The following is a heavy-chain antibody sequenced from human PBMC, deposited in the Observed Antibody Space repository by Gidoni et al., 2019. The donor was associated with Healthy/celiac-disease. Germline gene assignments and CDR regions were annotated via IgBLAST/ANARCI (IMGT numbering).Heavy chain of an antibody. Sequence: EVQLLESGGGLVQPGGSLRLSCAASGFTFSSYAMSLVRQAPGQGLEWVSAISGSGGSTYDEDSVKGRFTISRDNSKNTLYLQMNSLRAEETAVYYCAKDSKRGYSGYTRGYYMDVWGKGTTVTVSS. D-gene: IGHD5-12*01. J-gene: IGHJ6*03. V-gene: IGHV3-23*01. CDR1: GFTFSSYA. CDR2: ISGSGGST. CDR3: AKDSKRGYSGYTRGYYMDV.